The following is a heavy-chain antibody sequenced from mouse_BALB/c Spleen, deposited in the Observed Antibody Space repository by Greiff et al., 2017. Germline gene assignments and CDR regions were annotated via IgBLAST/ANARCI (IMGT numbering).Heavy chain of an antibody. CDR3: ARSSLYYDGDAMDY. D-gene: IGHD2-4*01. J-gene: IGHJ4*01. CDR2: ISSGCGNT. CDR1: GFTFSSYS. Sequence: EVQVLESGGGLVKSGGSLKLSCAASGFTFSSYSMSWVRQTPEKRLEWVATISSGCGNTYYPDSVKGRFTITRENAKDNLYLQMSSLRSEDTALYYCARSSLYYDGDAMDYWGEGTSVAVSA. V-gene: IGHV5-9*03.